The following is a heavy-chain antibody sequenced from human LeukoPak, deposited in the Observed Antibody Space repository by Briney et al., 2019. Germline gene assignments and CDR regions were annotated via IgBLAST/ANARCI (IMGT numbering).Heavy chain of an antibody. CDR3: ARESRTTVTMSRFDY. V-gene: IGHV4-4*07. D-gene: IGHD4-17*01. CDR1: GGSISSYY. CDR2: IYTSGSV. Sequence: TETLSLTCTVSGGSISSYYWSWIRQPAGKGLEWIGRIYTSGSVNYNPSLKSRVTMSVDTSKNQFSLKLSSVTAADTAVYYCARESRTTVTMSRFDYWGEGTLVT. J-gene: IGHJ4*02.